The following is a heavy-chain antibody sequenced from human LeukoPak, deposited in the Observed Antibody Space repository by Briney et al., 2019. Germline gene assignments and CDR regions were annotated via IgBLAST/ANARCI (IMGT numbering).Heavy chain of an antibody. D-gene: IGHD1-14*01. J-gene: IGHJ4*02. Sequence: SETLSLTCTVSGGSISSYYWSWIRQPPGKGLEWIGYIYYSGSTNYNPSLKSRVTMSVDTSKNQFSLKLSPVTAADTAVYYCARDPGADEPQHFDYWGQGTLVTVSS. CDR3: ARDPGADEPQHFDY. V-gene: IGHV4-59*12. CDR2: IYYSGST. CDR1: GGSISSYY.